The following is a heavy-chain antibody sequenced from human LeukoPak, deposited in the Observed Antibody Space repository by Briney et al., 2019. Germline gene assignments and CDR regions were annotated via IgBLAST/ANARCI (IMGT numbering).Heavy chain of an antibody. CDR1: GFTFSNAW. CDR3: TTEFELTMVPL. D-gene: IGHD3-10*01. J-gene: IGHJ4*02. Sequence: PGGSLRLSCAASGFTFSNAWMSWVRQAPGKGLEWVGRIKSETDGGTTDYAAPVKGRFTISRDDSKNTLYLQMNSLKTEDTAVYYCTTEFELTMVPLGGQGTLVTVSS. CDR2: IKSETDGGTT. V-gene: IGHV3-15*01.